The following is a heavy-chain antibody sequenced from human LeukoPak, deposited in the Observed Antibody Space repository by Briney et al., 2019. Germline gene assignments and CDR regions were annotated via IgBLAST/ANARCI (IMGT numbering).Heavy chain of an antibody. Sequence: PGGSLRLSCAASGFTFSSYSMNWVRQAPGKGLEWVSAISGSGGSTYYADSVKGRFTISRDNSKNTLYLQMNSLRAEDTAVYYCAKDGSPYDFWSGYYDPFDYWGQGTLVTVSS. J-gene: IGHJ4*02. D-gene: IGHD3-3*01. CDR2: ISGSGGST. CDR1: GFTFSSYS. CDR3: AKDGSPYDFWSGYYDPFDY. V-gene: IGHV3-23*01.